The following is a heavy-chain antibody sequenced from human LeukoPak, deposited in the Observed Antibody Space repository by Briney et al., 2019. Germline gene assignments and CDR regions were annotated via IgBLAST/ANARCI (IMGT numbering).Heavy chain of an antibody. D-gene: IGHD4-17*01. CDR1: GYTFTSYG. J-gene: IGHJ4*02. V-gene: IGHV1-18*01. Sequence: GASVKVSCKASGYTFTSYGISWVRQAPGQGLEWMGWISAYNGNTNYAQKLQGRVTMTTDTSTSTAYMELRSLRSDDTAAYYCARTPDYGDSTCFDYWGQGTLVTVSS. CDR3: ARTPDYGDSTCFDY. CDR2: ISAYNGNT.